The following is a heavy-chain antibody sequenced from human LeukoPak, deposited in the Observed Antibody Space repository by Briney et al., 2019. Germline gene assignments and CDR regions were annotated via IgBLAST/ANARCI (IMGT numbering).Heavy chain of an antibody. CDR1: GFTVSNNY. CDR2: IYNGGST. J-gene: IGHJ4*02. Sequence: GGSLRLSCAASGFTVSNNYMSWVREAPGKGLEWVSVIYNGGSTYYADSVKGEFTFSRDNSKTTLYLQMNSLRAEDTAVYYGARDLGRGTAMVPWGQGTLVTVSS. V-gene: IGHV3-66*01. CDR3: ARDLGRGTAMVP. D-gene: IGHD5-18*01.